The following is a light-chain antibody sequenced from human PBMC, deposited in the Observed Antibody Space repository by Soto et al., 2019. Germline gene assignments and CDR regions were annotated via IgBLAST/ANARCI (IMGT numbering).Light chain of an antibody. V-gene: IGKV1-5*03. Sequence: DIQMTQSPSTLSASVGDRVTITCRASQSIGTWLAWYQQKPGKAPKLLIYKASSLESGVPSRFSGSGSGTEFTLTISSLQPDDFATYYCQQCNSYRLTFGPGTKVDIK. CDR3: QQCNSYRLT. CDR2: KAS. J-gene: IGKJ3*01. CDR1: QSIGTW.